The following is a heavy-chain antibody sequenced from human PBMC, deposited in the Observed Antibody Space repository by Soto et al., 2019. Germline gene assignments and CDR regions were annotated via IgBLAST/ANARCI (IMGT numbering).Heavy chain of an antibody. CDR2: ITASADTT. V-gene: IGHV3-23*01. D-gene: IGHD2-2*01. CDR3: AKVRPLRDCTSTSCLGAFDI. Sequence: LRVSKAASSVTSIDFAVRWVLQAPGKGLEWVSAITASADTTYYADSVKGRFTISRDNSKNTLYLRMNSLRAEDTAVYYCAKVRPLRDCTSTSCLGAFDIWGQGTMVTVSS. J-gene: IGHJ3*02. CDR1: SVTSIDFA.